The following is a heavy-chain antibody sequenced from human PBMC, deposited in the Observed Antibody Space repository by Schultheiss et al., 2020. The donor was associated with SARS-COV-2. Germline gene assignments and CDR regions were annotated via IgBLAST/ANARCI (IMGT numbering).Heavy chain of an antibody. CDR3: ARHGYSGYRRYFQH. D-gene: IGHD5-12*01. CDR1: GGSISSAGYY. CDR2: IFYSGST. V-gene: IGHV4-39*01. J-gene: IGHJ1*01. Sequence: SETLSLTCTVSGGSISSAGYYWSWIRQHPEKGLEWIGYIFYSGSTYYNPSLKSRVTISVDTSKNQFSLKLSSVTAADTAVYYCARHGYSGYRRYFQHWGQGTLVTVSS.